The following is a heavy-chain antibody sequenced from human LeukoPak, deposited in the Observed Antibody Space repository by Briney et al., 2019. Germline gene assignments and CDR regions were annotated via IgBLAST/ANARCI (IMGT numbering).Heavy chain of an antibody. V-gene: IGHV4-59*01. J-gene: IGHJ4*02. CDR1: GGSISSYY. Sequence: KPSETLSLTCTVSGGSISSYYWSWIRQPPGKGLEWIGYIYYSGSTNYNPSLKSRVTISVDTSKNQFSLKLSSVTAADTAVYYCARDREVRGGSYFGYWGQGTLVTVSS. CDR2: IYYSGST. D-gene: IGHD3-10*01. CDR3: ARDREVRGGSYFGY.